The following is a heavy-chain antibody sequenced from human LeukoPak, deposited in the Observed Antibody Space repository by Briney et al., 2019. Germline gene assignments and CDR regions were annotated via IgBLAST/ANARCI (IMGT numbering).Heavy chain of an antibody. V-gene: IGHV3-23*01. D-gene: IGHD2-2*01. CDR2: IIDSGGTT. CDR1: GFNFSTYA. CDR3: AKLGDIVVVPAAMVYFQH. J-gene: IGHJ1*01. Sequence: AGSLRLSCAASGFNFSTYAMSWVRQAPGKGPEWVSVIIDSGGTTYYADSVKGRFTISRDNSKNALSLQMNSLRAEDTAVYYCAKLGDIVVVPAAMVYFQHWGQGTLVTSSS.